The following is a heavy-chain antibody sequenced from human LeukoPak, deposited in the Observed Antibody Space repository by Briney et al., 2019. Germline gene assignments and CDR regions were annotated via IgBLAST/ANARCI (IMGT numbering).Heavy chain of an antibody. J-gene: IGHJ3*02. V-gene: IGHV1-46*01. CDR2: INPSGDNT. Sequence: ASVKVSCKASGYTFTNNFMHWVRQAPGQGLEWIGIINPSGDNTWYAQKFQGRVTMTRDMATSTDYLEVSSLRSEDTAVYYCARDAEYSYGYAFDIWGQGTMVIVSS. D-gene: IGHD5-18*01. CDR3: ARDAEYSYGYAFDI. CDR1: GYTFTNNF.